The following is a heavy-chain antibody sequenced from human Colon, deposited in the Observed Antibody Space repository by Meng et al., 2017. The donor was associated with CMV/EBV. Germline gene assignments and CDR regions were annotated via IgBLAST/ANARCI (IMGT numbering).Heavy chain of an antibody. Sequence: ASVKVSCKASAYTFTHYYIHWVRQAPGQGPEWMGWINTNSGGTKYSQKFQGRITMTRDTSITTAYMDLSGLTSDDMALYFCARGVGSVDPRFDPWGQGTLVTVSS. CDR2: INTNSGGT. V-gene: IGHV1-2*02. D-gene: IGHD1-26*01. CDR1: AYTFTHYY. J-gene: IGHJ5*02. CDR3: ARGVGSVDPRFDP.